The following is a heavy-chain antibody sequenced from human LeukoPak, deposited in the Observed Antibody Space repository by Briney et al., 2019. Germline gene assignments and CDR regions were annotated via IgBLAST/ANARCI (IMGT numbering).Heavy chain of an antibody. CDR1: GYTSTSYG. D-gene: IGHD6-19*01. V-gene: IGHV1-18*01. CDR2: ISSYNGNT. CDR3: ARRVAVARRDAFDI. J-gene: IGHJ3*02. Sequence: ASVTVSFKASGYTSTSYGISWVRQAPGQGLEWMGWISSYNGNTNYAQKRQGRVTMSTDTSTGTAYMELRSLRSDDTAVYYCARRVAVARRDAFDIWGQGTMVTVSS.